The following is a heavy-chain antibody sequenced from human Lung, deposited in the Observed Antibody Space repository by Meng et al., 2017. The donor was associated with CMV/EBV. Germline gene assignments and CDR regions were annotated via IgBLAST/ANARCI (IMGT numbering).Heavy chain of an antibody. CDR3: ARDPSNTSGRYAYFDY. J-gene: IGHJ4*02. CDR1: GYTFTDHG. D-gene: IGHD6-19*01. CDR2: ISCYNGDT. V-gene: IGHV1-18*01. Sequence: QVQLVQSGAEVKKPGASVRVSCKASGYTFTDHGISWIRQAPGQGLEWMGWISCYNGDTNYAQKLQGRVTMTTDTSTNTAYMDLRGLRSDDTAVYYCARDPSNTSGRYAYFDYWGQGTLVTVSS.